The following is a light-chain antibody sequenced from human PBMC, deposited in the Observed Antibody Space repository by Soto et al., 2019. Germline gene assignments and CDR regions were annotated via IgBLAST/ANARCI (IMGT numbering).Light chain of an antibody. V-gene: IGLV1-40*01. CDR1: SSNIGAGYD. CDR3: QSYDSSLRVSV. CDR2: GNS. Sequence: QAVVTQPPSVSGAPGQRVTISCTGSSSNIGAGYDVHWYQQLPGTAPKLLIYGNSNRHAGVPDRFSGSKSGTSASLAIPGLQAEDEADYYCQSYDSSLRVSVFGGGTKLTVL. J-gene: IGLJ2*01.